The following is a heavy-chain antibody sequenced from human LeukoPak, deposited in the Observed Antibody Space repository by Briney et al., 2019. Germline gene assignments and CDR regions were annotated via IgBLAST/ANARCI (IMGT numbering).Heavy chain of an antibody. Sequence: GGSLRLSCAASGFTFNSYAMSWVRQAPGKVLEWVSTISGGDNNTYYADSVKGRSTISRDNSKNTVYLQVNSLRAEDTAVYYCAKSPYDHWGQGTLVTVSS. CDR1: GFTFNSYA. J-gene: IGHJ4*02. CDR3: AKSPYDH. CDR2: ISGGDNNT. V-gene: IGHV3-23*01.